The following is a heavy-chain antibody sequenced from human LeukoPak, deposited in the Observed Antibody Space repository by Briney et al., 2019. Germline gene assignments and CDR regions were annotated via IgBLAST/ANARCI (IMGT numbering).Heavy chain of an antibody. CDR2: ISGSSGST. CDR3: AKVSTSWWFDP. J-gene: IGHJ5*02. CDR1: GFTFSTYA. D-gene: IGHD6-6*01. Sequence: PGGSLRLSCAASGFTFSTYAMSWVRQAPGKGLEWVSAISGSSGSTYYGDSVKGRFTISRDNSKNTLYLQMNGLRAEDTAVYYCAKVSTSWWFDPWGQGTLVTVSS. V-gene: IGHV3-23*01.